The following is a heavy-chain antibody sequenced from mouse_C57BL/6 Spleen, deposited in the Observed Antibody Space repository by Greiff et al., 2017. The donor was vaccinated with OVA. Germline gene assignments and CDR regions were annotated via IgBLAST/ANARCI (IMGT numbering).Heavy chain of an antibody. CDR1: GYAFSSSW. J-gene: IGHJ2*01. CDR3: ASSGGNYYFDY. CDR2: IYPGDGDT. D-gene: IGHD2-1*01. Sequence: QVQLQQSGPELVKPGASVKISCKASGYAFSSSWMNWVKQRPGKGLEWIGRIYPGDGDTNYNGKFKGKATLTADKSSSTAYMQLSSLTSEDSAVYFCASSGGNYYFDYWGQGTTLTVSS. V-gene: IGHV1-82*01.